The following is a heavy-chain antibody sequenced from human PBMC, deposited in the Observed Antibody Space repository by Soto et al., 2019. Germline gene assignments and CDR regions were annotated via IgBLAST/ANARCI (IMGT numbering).Heavy chain of an antibody. Sequence: QVQLVESGGGVAQPGTSLRLTCAAAGVTFRKYGMHWVRQAPGKGLEWVAVIAFDGSTQYYGDSVKGRVIISRDNSKSTLTLQMISLRPEDTAVYYGAKDDTEWTAIDYWGQGTLVTVYS. J-gene: IGHJ4*02. V-gene: IGHV3-30*18. D-gene: IGHD2-21*02. CDR1: GVTFRKYG. CDR3: AKDDTEWTAIDY. CDR2: IAFDGSTQ.